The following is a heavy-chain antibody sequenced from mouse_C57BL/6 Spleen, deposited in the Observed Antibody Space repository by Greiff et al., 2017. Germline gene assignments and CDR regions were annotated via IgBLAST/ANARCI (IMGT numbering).Heavy chain of an antibody. CDR1: GYTFTSYW. CDR3: TGGAAQATSHYY. CDR2: ISPGNSDT. J-gene: IGHJ2*01. Sequence: EVQLQQSGTVLARPGASVKMSCKTSGYTFTSYWMHWVKQRPGQGLEWIGAISPGNSDTNYTQKLKGKAKLTAVTSASTDYMELSSLTNEDSAVYYGTGGAAQATSHYYWGQGTTLTVST. D-gene: IGHD3-2*02. V-gene: IGHV1-5*01.